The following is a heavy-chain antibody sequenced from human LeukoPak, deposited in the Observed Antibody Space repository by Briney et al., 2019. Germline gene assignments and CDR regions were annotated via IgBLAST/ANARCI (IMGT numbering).Heavy chain of an antibody. Sequence: ASVKVSCKAPGYTFTSYDISWVRQATGQGLEWMGWMNPNSGNTGYAQKFQGRVTMTRNTSISTACMELSSLRSEDTAVYYCARGPRYYYDSSGYDNWGQGTLVTVSS. CDR3: ARGPRYYYDSSGYDN. J-gene: IGHJ4*02. V-gene: IGHV1-8*01. CDR2: MNPNSGNT. D-gene: IGHD3-22*01. CDR1: GYTFTSYD.